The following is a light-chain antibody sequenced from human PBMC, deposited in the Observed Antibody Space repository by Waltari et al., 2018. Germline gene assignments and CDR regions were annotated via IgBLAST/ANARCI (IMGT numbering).Light chain of an antibody. J-gene: IGKJ3*01. V-gene: IGKV3-11*01. CDR2: DAS. Sequence: EVVLTQSLVTLSLSPGERPPLSCRASHRIDNYLAWYQHKAGQAPRLLIFDASNRATGIPARFSGSGSGTDFTLTISSLEPEDVAVYFCQQRCHWPPFTFGPGTKVDIK. CDR3: QQRCHWPPFT. CDR1: HRIDNY.